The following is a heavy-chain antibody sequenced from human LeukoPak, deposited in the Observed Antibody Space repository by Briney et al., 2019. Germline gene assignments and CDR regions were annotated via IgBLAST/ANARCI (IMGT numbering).Heavy chain of an antibody. CDR3: ARFPGSGQGFDP. Sequence: ASVKVSCKASGYTFTGYYMHWVRQAPGQGLEWMGWINPNSGGTNYAQKFQGRVTMTRDTSISTAYMELSRLRSDDTAVYYCARFPGSGQGFDPWGQGTLVTVSS. D-gene: IGHD2-15*01. V-gene: IGHV1-2*02. CDR2: INPNSGGT. J-gene: IGHJ5*02. CDR1: GYTFTGYY.